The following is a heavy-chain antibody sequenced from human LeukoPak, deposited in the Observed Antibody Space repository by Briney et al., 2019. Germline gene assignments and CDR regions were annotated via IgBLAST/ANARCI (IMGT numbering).Heavy chain of an antibody. V-gene: IGHV1-8*01. CDR1: GYTFTSYD. Sequence: ASVKVSCKASGYTFTSYDINWVRQATGQGLEWMGWMNPNSGNTGYAQKFQGRVTMTRNTSISTAYMELSSLRSEDTAVYYCARAYDVVTIFRVWGQGTTVTVSS. CDR3: ARAYDVVTIFRV. J-gene: IGHJ6*02. D-gene: IGHD3-3*01. CDR2: MNPNSGNT.